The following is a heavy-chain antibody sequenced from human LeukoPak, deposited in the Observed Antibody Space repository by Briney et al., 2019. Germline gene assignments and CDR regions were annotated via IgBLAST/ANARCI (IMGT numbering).Heavy chain of an antibody. Sequence: RGSLRLSCAASGFIFSSHAMHWVRLAPGKGLESVSSINTDGNYIYYVESVRGRFTISRDNSKNTLHLQMGSLRPEDMAVYYCVRGGIYSSSSLNSWGQGTLVTVSS. J-gene: IGHJ4*02. V-gene: IGHV3-64*02. CDR3: VRGGIYSSSSLNS. CDR2: INTDGNYI. D-gene: IGHD6-6*01. CDR1: GFIFSSHA.